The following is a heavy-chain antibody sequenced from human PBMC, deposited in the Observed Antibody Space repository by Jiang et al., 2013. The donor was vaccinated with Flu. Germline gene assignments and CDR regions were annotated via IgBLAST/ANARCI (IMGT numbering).Heavy chain of an antibody. CDR1: AFSFSDYY. Sequence: AASAFSFSDYYMHWVRQAPGKGLEWVAIISYDGSREYYADSVRGRFTISRDNSKNTLYLQMNSLGLDDAAVYYCARVDYDYAWGSPDYWGQGTLVTVSS. CDR3: ARVDYDYAWGSPDY. CDR2: ISYDGSRE. V-gene: IGHV3-30-3*01. J-gene: IGHJ4*02. D-gene: IGHD3-16*01.